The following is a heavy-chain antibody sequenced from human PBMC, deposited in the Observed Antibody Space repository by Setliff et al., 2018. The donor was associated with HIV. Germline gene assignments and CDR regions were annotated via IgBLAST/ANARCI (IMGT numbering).Heavy chain of an antibody. CDR2: ISYDGSNK. CDR3: ARSVIGYYYYGMDV. CDR1: GFTFSFDW. Sequence: GGSLRLSCAASGFTFSFDWLSWVRQAQGKGLEGVAFISYDGSNKYYADSVKGRFTISRDNSKNTLYLQMNSLRAEDTAVYYCARSVIGYYYYGMDVWGQGTLVTVSS. J-gene: IGHJ6*02. V-gene: IGHV3-30-3*01. D-gene: IGHD3-10*01.